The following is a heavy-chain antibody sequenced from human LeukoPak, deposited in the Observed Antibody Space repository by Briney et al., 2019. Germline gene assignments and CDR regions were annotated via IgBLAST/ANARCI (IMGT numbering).Heavy chain of an antibody. J-gene: IGHJ3*02. D-gene: IGHD3-16*01. CDR2: IYYSGST. V-gene: IGHV4-39*01. CDR3: ARHWGRDTFDI. CDR1: GGSISSSSYF. Sequence: SETLSLTCTVSGGSISSSSYFWVWIRQPPGKGLEWIGSIYYSGSTYYNPSLMSRVTISVDTSKNQFSLKLNSVTAADTAVYYCARHWGRDTFDIWGQGTMVTVSS.